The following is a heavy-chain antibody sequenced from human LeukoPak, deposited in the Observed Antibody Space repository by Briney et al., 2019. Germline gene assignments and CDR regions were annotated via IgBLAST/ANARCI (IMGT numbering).Heavy chain of an antibody. J-gene: IGHJ4*02. CDR3: AKDSSSSWYEAPGDFDC. V-gene: IGHV3-9*01. CDR2: ISWNSGSI. CDR1: GFTFDDYA. Sequence: PGRSLRLSRAASGFTFDDYAMHWVRQAPGKGLEWVSGISWNSGSIGYADSVKGRFTISRANAKNSLYLQMNSLRAEDTALYYCAKDSSSSWYEAPGDFDCWGQGTLVTVSS. D-gene: IGHD6-13*01.